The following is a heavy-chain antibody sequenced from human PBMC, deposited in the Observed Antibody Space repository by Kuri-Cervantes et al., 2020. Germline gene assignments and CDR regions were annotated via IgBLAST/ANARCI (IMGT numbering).Heavy chain of an antibody. CDR1: GGSMSSYY. D-gene: IGHD6-19*01. CDR3: ARAEYSSGWYVVGGDY. Sequence: SETLSLTCNVSGGSMSSYYWSWIRQPPGKGLEWIGSIYYSGSTYYNPSLRSRVTISVDTSKNQFSLKLSSVTAADTAVYYCARAEYSSGWYVVGGDYWGQGTLVTVSS. V-gene: IGHV4-59*01. CDR2: IYYSGST. J-gene: IGHJ4*02.